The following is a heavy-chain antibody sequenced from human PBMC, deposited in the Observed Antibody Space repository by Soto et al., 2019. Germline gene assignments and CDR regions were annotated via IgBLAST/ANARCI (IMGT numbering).Heavy chain of an antibody. CDR1: GFTFRNYG. CDR3: ARDQLYYNDISGRPLNAFDV. Sequence: GGSLRLSCAASGFTFRNYGMNWVRQAPGKGLEWVSYIGIGSSTKYYAESVKGRFTISRDNAKNSLYLQMNSLRAEDTAVYYFARDQLYYNDISGRPLNAFDVWGQGTMVTVSS. CDR2: IGIGSSTK. J-gene: IGHJ3*01. V-gene: IGHV3-48*01. D-gene: IGHD3-22*01.